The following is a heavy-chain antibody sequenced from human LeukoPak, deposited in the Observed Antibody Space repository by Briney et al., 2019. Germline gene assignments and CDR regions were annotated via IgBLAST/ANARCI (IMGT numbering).Heavy chain of an antibody. V-gene: IGHV1-2*02. CDR3: AREPYYYDSSGYAYYFDY. CDR2: INPNSGGT. Sequence: ASVKVSCKASGYTFTGYYMHWVRQAPGQGLEWMGWINPNSGGTNYAQKFQGRVTMTRDTSINTAYMELSRLRSDDTAVYYCAREPYYYDSSGYAYYFDYWGQGTLVTVSS. CDR1: GYTFTGYY. D-gene: IGHD3-22*01. J-gene: IGHJ4*02.